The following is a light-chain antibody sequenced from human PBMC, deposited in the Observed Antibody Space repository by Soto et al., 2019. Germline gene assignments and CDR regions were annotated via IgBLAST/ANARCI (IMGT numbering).Light chain of an antibody. J-gene: IGKJ2*01. CDR2: GAS. CDR1: QSFNSN. Sequence: EIVMTQSPATLSVSPVERATLSCRASQSFNSNLAWYQQKPGQAPRLLIYGASTRATGIPARFSGSGSGTEFTLTISSLQSEDFAVYYCQQYNNWPYTFGQGTKLEIK. V-gene: IGKV3-15*01. CDR3: QQYNNWPYT.